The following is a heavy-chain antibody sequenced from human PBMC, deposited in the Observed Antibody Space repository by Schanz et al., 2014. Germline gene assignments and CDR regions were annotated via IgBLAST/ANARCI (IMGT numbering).Heavy chain of an antibody. D-gene: IGHD3-22*01. V-gene: IGHV4-34*02. J-gene: IGHJ3*02. CDR3: ARGTRERLLLRSWQFAFDI. CDR2: ISHSGDT. CDR1: GGSFSGYY. Sequence: QVQLQQWGAGLLKPSETLSLTCAVYGGSFSGYYWTWIRQPPGKRLEWIGEISHSGDTNFNPSLKSRVTISVDTSKSQFSLKLSSVTAADTAVYYCARGTRERLLLRSWQFAFDIWGQGTMVTVSS.